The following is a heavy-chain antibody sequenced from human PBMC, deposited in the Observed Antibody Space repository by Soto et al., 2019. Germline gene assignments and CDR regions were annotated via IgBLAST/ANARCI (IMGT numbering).Heavy chain of an antibody. CDR1: GFTVSSNY. J-gene: IGHJ4*02. CDR2: IYSGGST. V-gene: IGHV3-53*01. Sequence: HPGGSLRLSCAASGFTVSSNYMSWVRHAPGKGLEWVSVIYSGGSTYYADSVKGRFAISRDNSKNTLYLQMNSLRAEDTAVYYCARESGWTFDYWGQGTLVTVSS. CDR3: ARESGWTFDY. D-gene: IGHD6-19*01.